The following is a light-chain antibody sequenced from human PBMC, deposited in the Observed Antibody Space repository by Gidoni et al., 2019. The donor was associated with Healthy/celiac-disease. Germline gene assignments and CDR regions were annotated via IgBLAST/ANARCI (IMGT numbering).Light chain of an antibody. CDR3: NSRDSSGNRWV. V-gene: IGLV3-19*01. CDR1: SLRSYY. CDR2: GKN. J-gene: IGLJ3*02. Sequence: SPELTPDPAVSVALGQTVRITCQGDSLRSYYASWYQQKPGQAPVLVIYGKNNRPSGIPDRFSGSSSGNTASLTITGAQAEDEADYYCNSRDSSGNRWVFGGGTKLTVL.